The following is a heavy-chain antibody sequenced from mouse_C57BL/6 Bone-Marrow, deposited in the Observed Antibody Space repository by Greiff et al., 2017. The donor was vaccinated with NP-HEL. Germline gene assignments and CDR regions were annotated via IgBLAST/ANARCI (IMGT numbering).Heavy chain of an antibody. Sequence: QVQLQQPGAELVMPGASVKLSCKASGYTFTSYWMHWVKQRPGQGLEWIGEIDPSDSYPNYNQKFKGKSTLTVDKSSSTAYMQLSSLTSEDSAVYYCARSGARYFDVWGTGTTVTVSS. CDR1: GYTFTSYW. CDR2: IDPSDSYP. J-gene: IGHJ1*03. V-gene: IGHV1-69*01. CDR3: ARSGARYFDV.